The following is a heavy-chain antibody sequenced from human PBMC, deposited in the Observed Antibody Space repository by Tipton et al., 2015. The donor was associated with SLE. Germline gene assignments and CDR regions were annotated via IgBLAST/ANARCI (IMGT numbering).Heavy chain of an antibody. J-gene: IGHJ4*02. CDR3: GKTRRDSSGYYSDY. Sequence: QSGPEVKKPGASVKVSCKASGYTFTGYYMHWVRQAPGQGLEWMGWINPNSGGTNYAQKFQGRVTMTRDTSISTAYMELSRLRSEDTAVYYFGKTRRDSSGYYSDYWGQGTLVTVSS. V-gene: IGHV1-2*02. D-gene: IGHD3-22*01. CDR1: GYTFTGYY. CDR2: INPNSGGT.